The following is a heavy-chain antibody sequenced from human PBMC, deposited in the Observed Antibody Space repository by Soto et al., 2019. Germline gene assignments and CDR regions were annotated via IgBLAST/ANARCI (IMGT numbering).Heavy chain of an antibody. CDR2: INPGNGNT. J-gene: IGHJ2*01. CDR3: ARPSVWYFDL. CDR1: GYTFTNYA. V-gene: IGHV1-3*01. Sequence: QVQLVQSGAEVKMPGASVKVSCKASGYTFTNYAIHWVRQAPGQRLEWMGWINPGNGNTKYSQKFQGRVTITRDTAASTAYMKLNSLRSEDTAVYCCARPSVWYFDLWGRGTLVTVSS.